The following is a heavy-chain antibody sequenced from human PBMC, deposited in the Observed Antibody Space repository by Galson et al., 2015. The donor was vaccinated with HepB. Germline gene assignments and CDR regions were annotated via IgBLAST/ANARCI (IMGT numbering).Heavy chain of an antibody. Sequence: SVKVSCKASGYTFTSYYIHWVRRAPGQGLEWMGIINPGGDYTSYAEKFQGRVTMTRDTSTSIVYMELSSLRSEDTATCYCARDMTGGARVYFDYWGQGTLVTVSS. D-gene: IGHD1-14*01. CDR3: ARDMTGGARVYFDY. J-gene: IGHJ4*02. CDR2: INPGGDYT. CDR1: GYTFTSYY. V-gene: IGHV1-46*01.